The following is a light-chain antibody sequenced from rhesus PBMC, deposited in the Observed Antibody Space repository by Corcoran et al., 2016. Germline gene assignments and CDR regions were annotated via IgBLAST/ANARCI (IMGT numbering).Light chain of an antibody. V-gene: IGKV2-72*01. CDR1: QSLLHSNGNTY. Sequence: DIVMTQTPLSLPITPGESASISCRSSQSLLHSNGNTYVHWYLQKPGQSPQLLIYGGSNRASGGPDRVSGSGSGTDFTMKISKVEAEDVGVYYCVQAIAFPFTFGPGTKLDIK. CDR2: GGS. J-gene: IGKJ3*01. CDR3: VQAIAFPFT.